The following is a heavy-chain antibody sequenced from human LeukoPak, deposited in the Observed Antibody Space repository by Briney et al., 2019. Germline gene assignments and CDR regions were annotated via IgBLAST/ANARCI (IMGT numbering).Heavy chain of an antibody. V-gene: IGHV4-59*01. CDR1: GGSISSYY. J-gene: IGHJ4*02. CDR2: IYYSGST. D-gene: IGHD3-10*01. Sequence: SETLSLTYTVSGGSISSYYWGWIRQPPGKGLEWIGYIYYSGSTNYNPSLKSRVTVSVDTSKNQFSLKLSSVTAADTAVYYCARVGRYYGSGSSNFYFDYWGQGTLVTVSS. CDR3: ARVGRYYGSGSSNFYFDY.